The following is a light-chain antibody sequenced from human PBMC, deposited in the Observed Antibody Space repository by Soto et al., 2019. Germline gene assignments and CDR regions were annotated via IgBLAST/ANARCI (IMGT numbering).Light chain of an antibody. Sequence: EIVMTQSPATLSVSPGESATLSCRASQSVSSNLAWHQQKPGQAPRILMYDASTRATGISARFSGSGSGTEFTLTISSLQSEDFAVYYCQLRSNWITFGQGTRLEIK. J-gene: IGKJ5*01. V-gene: IGKV3-15*01. CDR1: QSVSSN. CDR2: DAS. CDR3: QLRSNWIT.